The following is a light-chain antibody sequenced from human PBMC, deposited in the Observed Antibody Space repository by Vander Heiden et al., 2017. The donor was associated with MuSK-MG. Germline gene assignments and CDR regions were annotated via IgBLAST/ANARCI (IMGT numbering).Light chain of an antibody. V-gene: IGKV3D-15*01. CDR1: QSVSRN. Sequence: EMVMPQSPAPLSVSPGERATLSCRASQSVSRNLDRYQQKPGQALRLLIDGAPNRAIGNPARVSGSGSGTEFTLTSISPQSEDFAVYYWQQDNNWWTFGQGTKVEIK. CDR3: QQDNNWWT. CDR2: GAP. J-gene: IGKJ1*01.